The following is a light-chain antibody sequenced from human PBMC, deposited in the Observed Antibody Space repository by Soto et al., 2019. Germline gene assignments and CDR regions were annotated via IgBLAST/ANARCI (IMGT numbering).Light chain of an antibody. Sequence: DIVMTQTPLSSPVTLGQAASIACSSSQSLLHSDGNTYLSWFQQRPGQPPRLVVYDSTLRANGVPDRFGGSRSGTEFTLTINNLEPEDFAVYYCQQRNVWPPITFGQGTRLEI. CDR2: DST. V-gene: IGKV2-24*01. CDR1: QSLLHSDGNTY. CDR3: QQRNVWPPIT. J-gene: IGKJ5*01.